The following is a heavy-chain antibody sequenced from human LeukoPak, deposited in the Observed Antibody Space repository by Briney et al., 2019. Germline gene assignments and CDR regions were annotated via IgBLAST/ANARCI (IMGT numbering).Heavy chain of an antibody. V-gene: IGHV4-31*03. D-gene: IGHD2-21*02. CDR2: NSYSGST. CDR1: GGSLNSGAYY. Sequence: PSQTLSLTCCVFGGSLNSGAYYWSWIRQHPGKGLEWIGYNSYSGSTYYSPSLKSRVSISTDTSRNQFSLNVRSVTAADTAMYYCARMPRGIEVVTPYYFDNWGQGALVTVSS. J-gene: IGHJ4*02. CDR3: ARMPRGIEVVTPYYFDN.